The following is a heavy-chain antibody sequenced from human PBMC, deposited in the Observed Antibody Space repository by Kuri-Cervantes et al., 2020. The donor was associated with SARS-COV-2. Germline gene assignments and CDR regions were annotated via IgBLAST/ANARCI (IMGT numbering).Heavy chain of an antibody. D-gene: IGHD1-26*01. V-gene: IGHV3-30-3*01. CDR3: ARSIVGATTPGY. J-gene: IGHJ4*02. CDR1: GFTFSSYA. CDR2: ISYDGNNK. Sequence: GESLKISCAASGFTFSSYALHWVRQAPGKGLEWVAVISYDGNNKYYADSVKGRFTISRDNSKNTLYLQMNSLRAEDTAVYYCARSIVGATTPGYWGQGTLVTVSS.